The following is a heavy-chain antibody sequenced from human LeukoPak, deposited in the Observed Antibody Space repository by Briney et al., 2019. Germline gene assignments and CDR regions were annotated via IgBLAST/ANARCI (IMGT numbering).Heavy chain of an antibody. J-gene: IGHJ4*02. Sequence: ASVKVSCKAPGYTFTSYGISWVRQAPGQGLEWMGWISAYNGNTNYAQKLQGRVTMTTDTPTSTAYMELRSLRSDDTAVYYCASHSYGYRGLDYWGQGTLVTVSS. D-gene: IGHD5-18*01. CDR3: ASHSYGYRGLDY. CDR1: GYTFTSYG. V-gene: IGHV1-18*01. CDR2: ISAYNGNT.